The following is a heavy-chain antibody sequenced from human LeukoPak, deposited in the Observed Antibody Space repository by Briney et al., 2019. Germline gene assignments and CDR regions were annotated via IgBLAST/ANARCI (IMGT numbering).Heavy chain of an antibody. V-gene: IGHV4-61*02. J-gene: IGHJ4*02. CDR3: VRGRGFSYPGDFDY. D-gene: IGHD5-18*01. Sequence: SETLSLTCTVSGASISSGSYYWSWIRQPAGKGLEWIGRFYISGSTIYNPSLKSRVTMSVDTSKNQFSLKLSSVTAADTAVYYCVRGRGFSYPGDFDYWGQGTLVTVSS. CDR2: FYISGST. CDR1: GASISSGSYY.